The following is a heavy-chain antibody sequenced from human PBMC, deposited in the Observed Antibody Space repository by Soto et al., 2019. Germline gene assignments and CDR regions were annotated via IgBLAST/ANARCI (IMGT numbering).Heavy chain of an antibody. V-gene: IGHV1-69*01. Sequence: QVQLVQSGAEVKKPGSSVKVSCKASGGTFSSYAISWVRQAPGQGLEWMGGIIPIFGTANYAQKFQGRVTVTADESTSKAFMELGSLRSEDTAVYYRAGQGGGYGDRFDYWGQGTLVTVSS. D-gene: IGHD5-18*01. CDR1: GGTFSSYA. CDR2: IIPIFGTA. CDR3: AGQGGGYGDRFDY. J-gene: IGHJ4*02.